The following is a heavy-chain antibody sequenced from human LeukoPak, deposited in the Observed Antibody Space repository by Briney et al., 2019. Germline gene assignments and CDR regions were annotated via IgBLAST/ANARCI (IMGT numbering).Heavy chain of an antibody. Sequence: ASVKVSCKASGYTFINYGITWVRQAPGQGLEWMGWINPNSGGTNYAQKFQGRVTMTRDTSISTAYMERSRLRSDDTAVYYCAREAPPYYDILTGYYNVRYFDYWGQGTLVTVSS. D-gene: IGHD3-9*01. CDR2: INPNSGGT. CDR1: GYTFINYG. V-gene: IGHV1-2*02. CDR3: AREAPPYYDILTGYYNVRYFDY. J-gene: IGHJ4*02.